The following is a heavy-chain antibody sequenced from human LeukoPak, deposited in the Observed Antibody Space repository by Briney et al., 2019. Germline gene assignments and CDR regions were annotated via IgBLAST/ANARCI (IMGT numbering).Heavy chain of an antibody. V-gene: IGHV1-2*02. CDR3: ARDRGSYYNIFDS. J-gene: IGHJ4*02. CDR1: GYTFIDYY. CDR2: INPNSGGT. Sequence: ASVKVSCKASGYTFIDYYMHWVRQAPGQGLEWMGWINPNSGGTNYGQTFQGRVTMTRDMSISTAYMEMSSLRSDDTAVYYCARDRGSYYNIFDSWGQGTLVTVSS. D-gene: IGHD3-10*01.